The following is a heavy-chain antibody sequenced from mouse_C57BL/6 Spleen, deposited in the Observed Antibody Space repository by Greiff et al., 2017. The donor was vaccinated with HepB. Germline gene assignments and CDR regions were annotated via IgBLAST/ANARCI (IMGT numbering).Heavy chain of an antibody. CDR3: ARRGTLGFDY. Sequence: EVMLVESGGGLVQPGGSLKLSCAASGFTFSDYYMYWVRQTPEKRLEWVAYISNGGGSTYYPDTVKGRFTISRDNAKNTLYLQMSRLKSEDTAMYYCARRGTLGFDYWGQGTTLTVSS. J-gene: IGHJ2*01. CDR1: GFTFSDYY. V-gene: IGHV5-12*01. D-gene: IGHD2-10*02. CDR2: ISNGGGST.